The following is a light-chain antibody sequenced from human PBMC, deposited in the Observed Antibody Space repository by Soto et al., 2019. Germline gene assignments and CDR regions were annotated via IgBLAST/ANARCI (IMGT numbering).Light chain of an antibody. CDR2: GAS. CDR1: QSVSSN. V-gene: IGKV3-15*01. J-gene: IGKJ4*01. Sequence: EIVMTQSPATLSVSPGERATLSCRASQSVSSNLAWYQQKPGQAPRLLIYGASTRATGIPARFSGSGSGTEFTLTIRSLQSEDFAVYYCQPYNNWPSLTFGGGTKVEIK. CDR3: QPYNNWPSLT.